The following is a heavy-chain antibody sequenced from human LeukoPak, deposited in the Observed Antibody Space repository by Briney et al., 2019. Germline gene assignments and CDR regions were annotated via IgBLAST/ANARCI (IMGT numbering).Heavy chain of an antibody. CDR2: ISYDGSKK. J-gene: IGHJ4*02. Sequence: GRSLRLSCAASGVSFSIYGIHWVRQAPGKGLEWVAFISYDGSKKDYADSVKGQFTISRDNSKNTLYLQMNRLKSEDTATYYCAKGPTEYYYDSSGYFKYWGQGTLVTVSS. CDR3: AKGPTEYYYDSSGYFKY. D-gene: IGHD3-22*01. V-gene: IGHV3-30*18. CDR1: GVSFSIYG.